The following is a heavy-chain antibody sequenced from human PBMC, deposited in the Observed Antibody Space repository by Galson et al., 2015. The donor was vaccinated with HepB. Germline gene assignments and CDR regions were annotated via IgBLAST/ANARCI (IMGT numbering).Heavy chain of an antibody. J-gene: IGHJ4*02. D-gene: IGHD1-14*01. CDR2: INPNSGGT. CDR3: ARVDASGRTRVPDFDY. V-gene: IGHV1-2*06. Sequence: SVKVSCKASGYTFTGYYMHWVRQAPGQGLEWMGRINPNSGGTNYAQKFQGRVTMTRDTSISTAYMELSRLRSDDTAVYYCARVDASGRTRVPDFDYWGQGTLVTVSS. CDR1: GYTFTGYY.